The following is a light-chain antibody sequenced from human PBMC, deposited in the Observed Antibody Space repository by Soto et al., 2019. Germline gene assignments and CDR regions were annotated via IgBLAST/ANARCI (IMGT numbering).Light chain of an antibody. CDR1: QGISNY. J-gene: IGKJ3*01. CDR2: AAS. Sequence: DIQMTQSPSSLSASVGDRVTITCRASQGISNYLAWYQQKPGKVPKLLIYAASTLQSGVPSRFSGSGSGTDFTLTISSLQPEDVATYYCQHLNNYPPFTFGPGTKVDLE. V-gene: IGKV1-27*01. CDR3: QHLNNYPPFT.